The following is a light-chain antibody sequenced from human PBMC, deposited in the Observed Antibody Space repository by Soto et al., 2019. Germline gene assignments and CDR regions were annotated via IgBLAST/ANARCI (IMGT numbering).Light chain of an antibody. Sequence: EIVLKQSPSTLSLYQGERATLSCRASQSVSSYLAWYQQKPGQAPRLLIYDASNRATGIPARFSGSGSGTDFTLTISSLEPEDFAVYYCQQRSNWPPPFGGVTNVDI. CDR1: QSVSSY. CDR3: QQRSNWPPP. V-gene: IGKV3-11*01. CDR2: DAS. J-gene: IGKJ4*01.